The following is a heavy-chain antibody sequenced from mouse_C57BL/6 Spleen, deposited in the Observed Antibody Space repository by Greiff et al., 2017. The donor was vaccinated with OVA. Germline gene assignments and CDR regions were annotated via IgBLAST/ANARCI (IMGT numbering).Heavy chain of an antibody. CDR3: AREGTAQAPFAY. J-gene: IGHJ3*01. CDR2: IDPFDSYT. CDR1: GYTFTSYW. Sequence: QVQLQQPGAELVKPGASVKLSCKASGYTFTSYWMQWVKQRPGQGLEWIGEIDPFDSYTNYNQKFKGKATLTVDTSSSTAYMQLSSLTSEDSAVYYCAREGTAQAPFAYWGQGTLVTVSA. D-gene: IGHD3-2*02. V-gene: IGHV1-50*01.